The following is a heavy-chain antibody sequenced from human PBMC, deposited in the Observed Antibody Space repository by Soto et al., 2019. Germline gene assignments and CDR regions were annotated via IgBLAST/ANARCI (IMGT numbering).Heavy chain of an antibody. CDR2: ISYDGSNK. J-gene: IGHJ3*02. V-gene: IGHV3-30*18. CDR3: AKGTDTVTDDAFDI. Sequence: PGGSLRLSCAASGFTFSSYGMHWVRQAPGKGLEWVAVISYDGSNKYYADSVKGRFTISRDNSKNTLYLQMNSLRAEDTAVYYCAKGTDTVTDDAFDIWGQGTMVTVSS. CDR1: GFTFSSYG. D-gene: IGHD4-17*01.